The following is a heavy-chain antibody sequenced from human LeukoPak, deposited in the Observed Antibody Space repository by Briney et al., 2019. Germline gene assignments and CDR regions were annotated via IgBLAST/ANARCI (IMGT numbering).Heavy chain of an antibody. J-gene: IGHJ4*02. CDR3: AKGGRDYGDRCFDY. D-gene: IGHD4-17*01. V-gene: IGHV1-2*02. Sequence: ASVKVSCKASGYTFTGYYMHWVRQAPGQGLEWMGWINPNSGGTSYAQKFQDRVTMTRDTPISTAYMELSRLRYDDTAVYYCAKGGRDYGDRCFDYWGQGTLVTVSS. CDR1: GYTFTGYY. CDR2: INPNSGGT.